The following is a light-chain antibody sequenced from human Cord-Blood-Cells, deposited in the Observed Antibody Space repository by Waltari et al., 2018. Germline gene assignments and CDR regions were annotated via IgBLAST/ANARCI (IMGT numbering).Light chain of an antibody. CDR3: QQYNNWPPYS. V-gene: IGKV3-15*01. Sequence: EIVMTQSPATLSVSPGERATLSCRASQRVSSNLAWYQQKPGQAPRLRIYGASTRATGIPARFSGSGYGTEFTLTISSLQSEDFAVYYCQQYNNWPPYSFGQGTKLEIK. CDR1: QRVSSN. CDR2: GAS. J-gene: IGKJ2*03.